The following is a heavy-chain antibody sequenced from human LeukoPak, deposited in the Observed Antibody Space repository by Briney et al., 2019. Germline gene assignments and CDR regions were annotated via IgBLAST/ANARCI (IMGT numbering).Heavy chain of an antibody. Sequence: PGGSLRLSCAASGFTFSSAWMSWVRQAPGKGLEWVGLIRSKTDGATTHYAAPVKGRFSISRDDSKNILYLQMNSLKTEDTAVYYCTRSAGYRSGWYHDYWGQGTLVTVSS. J-gene: IGHJ4*02. CDR1: GFTFSSAW. V-gene: IGHV3-15*01. CDR3: TRSAGYRSGWYHDY. CDR2: IRSKTDGATT. D-gene: IGHD6-19*01.